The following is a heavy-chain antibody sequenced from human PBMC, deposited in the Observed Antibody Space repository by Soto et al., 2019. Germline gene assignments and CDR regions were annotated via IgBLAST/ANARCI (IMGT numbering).Heavy chain of an antibody. Sequence: ESLKISCKGSGYSFTSYWIGWLLQMPGKGLEWMGIIYPGDSDTRYSPSFQGQVTISADKSISTAYLQWSSLKASDTAMYYCARMRVDTAMVSDYYYGMDVWGQGTTVTVS. V-gene: IGHV5-51*01. J-gene: IGHJ6*02. CDR2: IYPGDSDT. CDR1: GYSFTSYW. D-gene: IGHD5-18*01. CDR3: ARMRVDTAMVSDYYYGMDV.